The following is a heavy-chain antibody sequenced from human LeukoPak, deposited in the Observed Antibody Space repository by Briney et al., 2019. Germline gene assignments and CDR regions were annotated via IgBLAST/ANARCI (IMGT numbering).Heavy chain of an antibody. CDR1: GFSFTNNY. CDR2: IYVGGST. CDR3: ARGGIEYGSGSPYWYFDL. J-gene: IGHJ2*01. Sequence: GGSLRLSCAVSGFSFTNNYMSWGRQAPGKGLEWVSLIYVGGSTYYADSVKGRFTISRDNSKNTLYLQMNSVRAADTAVYYCARGGIEYGSGSPYWYFDLWGRGTLVTVSS. V-gene: IGHV3-53*01. D-gene: IGHD3-10*01.